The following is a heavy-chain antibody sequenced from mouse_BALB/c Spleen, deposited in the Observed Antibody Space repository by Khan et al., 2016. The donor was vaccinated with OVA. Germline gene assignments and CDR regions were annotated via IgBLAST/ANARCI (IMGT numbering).Heavy chain of an antibody. CDR2: IYPGTNST. Sequence: QLQQSGPVLVKPGASVKMSCKASGYTFSDYIINWVRQRTGQGLEWIGQIYPGTNSTYYNEKFKGKATLTADKSSNTAYMQLRSLTSEDSAVYCCARAGYGSLAYWGQGTTLTVSS. CDR3: ARAGYGSLAY. CDR1: GYTFSDYI. J-gene: IGHJ2*01. V-gene: IGHV1-77*01. D-gene: IGHD1-1*01.